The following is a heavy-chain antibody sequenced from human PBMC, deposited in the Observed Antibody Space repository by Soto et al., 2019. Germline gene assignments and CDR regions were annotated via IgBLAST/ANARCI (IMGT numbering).Heavy chain of an antibody. V-gene: IGHV1-69*01. CDR1: GGTFSSYA. CDR3: ARARGYSSSPADYYYGMDV. D-gene: IGHD6-6*01. Sequence: QVQLVQSGAEVKKPGSSVKVSCKASGGTFSSYAISWVRQAPGQGLEWMGGIIPIFGTANYAQKFQGRVTITADESTSTAYMELSSLRSEDTAVYYCARARGYSSSPADYYYGMDVWGQGTTVTVSS. CDR2: IIPIFGTA. J-gene: IGHJ6*02.